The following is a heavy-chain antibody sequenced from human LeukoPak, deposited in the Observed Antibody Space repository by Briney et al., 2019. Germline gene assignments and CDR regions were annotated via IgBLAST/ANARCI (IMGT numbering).Heavy chain of an antibody. CDR2: ISWNSGSI. CDR3: ARDPRAYYYDSSGYLYYYYYGMDV. CDR1: GFTFDDYA. J-gene: IGHJ6*02. V-gene: IGHV3-9*01. Sequence: GGSLRLSCAASGFTFDDYAMHWVRQAPGKGLEWVSGISWNSGSIGYADSVKGRFTISRDNAKNSLYLQMNSLRAEDTAVYYCARDPRAYYYDSSGYLYYYYYGMDVWGQGTTVTVSS. D-gene: IGHD3-22*01.